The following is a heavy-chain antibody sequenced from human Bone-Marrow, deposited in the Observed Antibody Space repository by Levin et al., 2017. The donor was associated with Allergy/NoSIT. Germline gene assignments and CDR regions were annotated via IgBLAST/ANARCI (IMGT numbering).Heavy chain of an antibody. CDR1: GYSFTSFW. V-gene: IGHV5-51*01. CDR2: IHPGDSRT. D-gene: IGHD3-22*01. CDR3: ARRLYYYDSSAAGFDP. J-gene: IGHJ5*02. Sequence: ESLKISCEGSGYSFTSFWIGWVRQMPGKGLEWMGIIHPGDSRTTYSPSFQGQVTISADKTNTTAYLQWSSLKASDTAIYYCARRLYYYDSSAAGFDPWGQGTLVTVSS.